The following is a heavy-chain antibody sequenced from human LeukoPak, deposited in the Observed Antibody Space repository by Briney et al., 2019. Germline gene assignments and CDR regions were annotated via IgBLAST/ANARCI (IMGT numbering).Heavy chain of an antibody. J-gene: IGHJ4*02. CDR3: ARDEDSFDY. D-gene: IGHD2-15*01. CDR1: GGSFSGHY. V-gene: IGHV4-34*01. Sequence: SETLSLTCAVSGGSFSGHYWSWIRQSPGEGLEWIGEIDHSGNTNYSPSLKGRLTISVDTSKSQFSLRLSSVTAADTAVYFCARDEDSFDYWGQGTLVTVSS. CDR2: IDHSGNT.